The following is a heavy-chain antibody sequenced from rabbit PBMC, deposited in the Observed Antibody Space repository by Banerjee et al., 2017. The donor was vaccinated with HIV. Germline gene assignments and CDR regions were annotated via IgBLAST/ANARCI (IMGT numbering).Heavy chain of an antibody. D-gene: IGHD1-1*01. CDR3: ATKHYTTSADL. Sequence: QSLEESGGDLVKPGASLTLTCTASGFDFSSNAMCWVRQAPGKGLEWIGTIYAGSSGSTYYASWAKGRFTISKTSSTTVTLQMTSLTAADTATYFCATKHYTTSADLWGQGTLVTVS. V-gene: IGHV1S40*01. CDR2: IYAGSSGST. J-gene: IGHJ4*01. CDR1: GFDFSSNA.